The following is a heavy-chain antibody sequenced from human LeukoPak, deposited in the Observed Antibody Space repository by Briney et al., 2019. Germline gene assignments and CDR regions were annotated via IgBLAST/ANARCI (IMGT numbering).Heavy chain of an antibody. J-gene: IGHJ4*02. CDR1: GYKFSFYW. V-gene: IGHV5-51*01. CDR3: ARLWPYDFWSGYYDDY. Sequence: GESLKISCQGSGYKFSFYWIGWVRQKAGKGLEWMGIIYPGDSDTRYSPSFQGQVTISADKSISTAYLQWSSLKASDTAMYYCARLWPYDFWSGYYDDYWGQGTLVTVSS. CDR2: IYPGDSDT. D-gene: IGHD3-3*01.